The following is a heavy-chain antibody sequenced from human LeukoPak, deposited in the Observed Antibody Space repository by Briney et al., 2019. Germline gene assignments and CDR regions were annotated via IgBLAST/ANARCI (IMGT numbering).Heavy chain of an antibody. V-gene: IGHV1-69*13. J-gene: IGHJ4*02. CDR1: GGTFSSYA. CDR2: IIPIFGTA. D-gene: IGHD3-22*01. Sequence: SAKVSCXASGGTFSSYAISWVGQAPGQGLEWMGGIIPIFGTANYAQKFQGRVTITPDESTSTAYMELSSLRSEDTAVYYCARVYYDSSGYYSGGVDYWGQGTLVTVSS. CDR3: ARVYYDSSGYYSGGVDY.